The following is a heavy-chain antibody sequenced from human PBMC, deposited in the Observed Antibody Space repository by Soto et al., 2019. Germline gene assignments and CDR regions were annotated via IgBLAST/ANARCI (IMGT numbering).Heavy chain of an antibody. J-gene: IGHJ6*02. V-gene: IGHV4-4*02. CDR1: GGSITSANW. Sequence: SSETLSLTCAVSGGSITSANWWTWVRQPPGGGLEWIGEISHSGITNYKASLKSRVTMSVDKTKNDVSLKLTSVTAADTAVYYCARDVLGYCTSTSCFYGLDVWGQGTTVTVSS. CDR2: ISHSGIT. D-gene: IGHD2-2*01. CDR3: ARDVLGYCTSTSCFYGLDV.